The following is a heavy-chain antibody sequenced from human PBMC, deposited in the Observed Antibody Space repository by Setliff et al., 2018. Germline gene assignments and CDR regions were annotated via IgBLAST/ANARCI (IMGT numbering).Heavy chain of an antibody. V-gene: IGHV4-34*01. CDR1: GGTFSDYY. D-gene: IGHD6-6*01. Sequence: SETLSLTCAAYGGTFSDYYWTWIRQTPGKGLEWVGEINHRGSTNYNPSLKSRVSISVDSSRDQFSLKLISMTAADTAMYYCARGRNIAARLLDSWGQGTLVTVSS. CDR3: ARGRNIAARLLDS. J-gene: IGHJ4*02. CDR2: INHRGST.